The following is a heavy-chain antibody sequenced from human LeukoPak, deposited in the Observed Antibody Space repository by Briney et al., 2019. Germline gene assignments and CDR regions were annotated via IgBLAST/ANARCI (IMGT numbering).Heavy chain of an antibody. J-gene: IGHJ4*02. V-gene: IGHV1-46*02. D-gene: IGHD3-22*01. CDR1: GYSFNRYG. CDR3: ARVAPYYYDSSGYPVPYYFDY. Sequence: ASVKVSCKASGYSFNRYGVSWVRQAPGQGLEWMGIINPSGGSTSYAQKFQGRVTMTRDTSTSTVYMELSSLRSEDTAVYYCARVAPYYYDSSGYPVPYYFDYWGQGTLVTVSS. CDR2: INPSGGST.